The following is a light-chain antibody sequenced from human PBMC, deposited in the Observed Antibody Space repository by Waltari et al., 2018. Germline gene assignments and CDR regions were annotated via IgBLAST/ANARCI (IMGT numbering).Light chain of an antibody. Sequence: SYELTQPPSVSVSPGQTARITCSGDELPKQYAFWYRQKPGQAPELLIYKDTERPSGIPERVSAYSSGKTVTLTITGVQPEDEADYYCQSADSTNTYWVFGGGTKLTVL. CDR1: ELPKQY. J-gene: IGLJ2*01. CDR2: KDT. CDR3: QSADSTNTYWV. V-gene: IGLV3-25*03.